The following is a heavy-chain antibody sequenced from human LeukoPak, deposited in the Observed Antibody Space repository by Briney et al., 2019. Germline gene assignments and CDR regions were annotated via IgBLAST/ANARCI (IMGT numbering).Heavy chain of an antibody. J-gene: IGHJ6*03. V-gene: IGHV3-7*01. CDR1: GFTFRAYW. Sequence: GGSLRLSCAASGFTFRAYWMSWVRQAPGKGLEWVANIKQDGSEKYYVDSVKGRFTISRDNAKNSLYLQMNSLRAEDTAVYYCARDYVYYYYYMDVWGKGTTVTVSS. CDR2: IKQDGSEK. CDR3: ARDYVYYYYYMDV. D-gene: IGHD3-10*02.